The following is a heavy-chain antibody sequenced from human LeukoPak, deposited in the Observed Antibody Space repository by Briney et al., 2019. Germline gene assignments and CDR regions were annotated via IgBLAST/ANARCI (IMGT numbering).Heavy chain of an antibody. CDR1: VGTFSSYA. Sequence: SVKVSCKASVGTFSSYAISWVRQAPGQGLEWMGGIIPIFGTANYAQKFQGRVTITADESTSKAHMELSSLRSEDTAVYYCARDRSNYYDNAGFDYWGQGTLVTVSS. D-gene: IGHD3-22*01. V-gene: IGHV1-69*13. CDR2: IIPIFGTA. J-gene: IGHJ4*02. CDR3: ARDRSNYYDNAGFDY.